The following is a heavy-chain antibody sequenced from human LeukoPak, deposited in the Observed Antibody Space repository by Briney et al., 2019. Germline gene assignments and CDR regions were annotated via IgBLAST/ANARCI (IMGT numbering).Heavy chain of an antibody. CDR2: INHSGST. J-gene: IGHJ5*02. Sequence: SETLSLTCAVYGGSFSGYYWSWIRQPPPKGLEWIGEINHSGSTNYNPSLQSRVTITVDTSKNQFSLKLSSVTAADTAVYYCARKGGRYYGAGSYSSNWFDPWGQGTLVTVSS. CDR1: GGSFSGYY. V-gene: IGHV4-34*01. CDR3: ARKGGRYYGAGSYSSNWFDP. D-gene: IGHD3-10*01.